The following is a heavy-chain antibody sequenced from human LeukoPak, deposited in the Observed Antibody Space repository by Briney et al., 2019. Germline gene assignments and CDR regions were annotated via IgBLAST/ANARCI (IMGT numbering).Heavy chain of an antibody. Sequence: SETLSLTCTVSGYSISSGYYWGWIRQPPGKGLEWIGSIYHSGSTYYNPSLKSRVTISVDTSKNQFSLNLSSVTGADTAVYYCARSPISMIVGHYYYYMDVWGKGTTVTVSS. J-gene: IGHJ6*03. V-gene: IGHV4-38-2*02. CDR2: IYHSGST. D-gene: IGHD3-22*01. CDR3: ARSPISMIVGHYYYYMDV. CDR1: GYSISSGYY.